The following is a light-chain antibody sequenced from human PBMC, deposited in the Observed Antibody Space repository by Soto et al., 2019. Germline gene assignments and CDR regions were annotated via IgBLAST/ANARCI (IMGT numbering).Light chain of an antibody. CDR1: KDVLGVYDF. V-gene: IGLV2-8*01. Sequence: QSSLTQPPSSSGSPEQTVTIPCTGTKDVLGVYDFSSGYQHHPAKAPRLIIYVVGQRPSGVTDRFSGSKSGNTASLTVSGLQAADEADYFCKSYAGSNTYVFGSGTKVNV. J-gene: IGLJ1*01. CDR2: VVG. CDR3: KSYAGSNTYV.